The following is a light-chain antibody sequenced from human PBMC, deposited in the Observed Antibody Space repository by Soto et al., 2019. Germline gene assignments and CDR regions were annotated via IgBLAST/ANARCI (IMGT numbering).Light chain of an antibody. CDR1: QSVSSNH. CDR3: QQYSSSRT. Sequence: DIVLTQSPGTLSLSPWERATLSCRASQSVSSNHLAWYQQKPGQAPRLLIYGGSSRATGIPVRFSGSGSETDFTLTITRLEPEDFAMYYCQQYSSSRTFGQGTKVDIK. V-gene: IGKV3-20*01. J-gene: IGKJ1*01. CDR2: GGS.